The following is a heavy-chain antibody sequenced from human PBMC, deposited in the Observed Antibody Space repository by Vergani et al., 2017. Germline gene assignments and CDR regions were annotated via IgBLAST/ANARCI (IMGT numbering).Heavy chain of an antibody. CDR1: GFTFSSYA. Sequence: EVQLLESGGGLVQPGGSLRLSCAASGFTFSSYAMSWVRQAPGKGLEWVSAISGSGGSTYYADSVKGRFTISRDNSKNTLYLQMNSLRAEDTAVYYCAKEVVVVVAATNPQNYWYFDLWGRGTLVTVSS. V-gene: IGHV3-23*01. J-gene: IGHJ2*01. CDR2: ISGSGGST. CDR3: AKEVVVVVAATNPQNYWYFDL. D-gene: IGHD2-15*01.